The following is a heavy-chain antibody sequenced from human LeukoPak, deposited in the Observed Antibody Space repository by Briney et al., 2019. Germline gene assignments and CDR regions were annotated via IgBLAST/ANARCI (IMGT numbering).Heavy chain of an antibody. CDR2: IYAGADST. CDR1: GFTVSSNY. CDR3: AKEMTTVTTLAY. V-gene: IGHV3-53*01. J-gene: IGHJ4*02. Sequence: GGSLRLSCAASGFTVSSNYMSWVRQAPGKGLEWVSVIYAGADSTYYADSVKGRFTISRDNSKNTLYLQMNSLRAEDTAVYYCAKEMTTVTTLAYWGQGTLVTVSS. D-gene: IGHD4-17*01.